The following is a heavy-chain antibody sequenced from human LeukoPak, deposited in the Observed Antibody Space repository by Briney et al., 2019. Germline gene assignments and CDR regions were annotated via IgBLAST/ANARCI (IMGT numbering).Heavy chain of an antibody. CDR1: GGSISSYY. D-gene: IGHD6-13*01. CDR3: ARLVGSIAAAGY. V-gene: IGHV4-59*08. Sequence: SETLSLTCTVSGGSISSYYWSWIRQPPGKGLEWIGYIYYSGSTNYNPSLKSRVTISVDTSKNQFSLKLSSVTAADTAVYYCARLVGSIAAAGYWGQGTLVTVSS. J-gene: IGHJ4*02. CDR2: IYYSGST.